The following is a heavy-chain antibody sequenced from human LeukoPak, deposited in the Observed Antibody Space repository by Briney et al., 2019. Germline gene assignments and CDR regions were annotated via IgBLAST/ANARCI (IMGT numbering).Heavy chain of an antibody. V-gene: IGHV4-34*01. J-gene: IGHJ4*02. CDR2: INHSGST. CDR1: GESFSDYF. Sequence: SETLSLTCAVYGESFSDYFWSWIRQPPGKGLEWTGEINHSGSTNYNPSLKSRVSISVDTSKNQFSLKLSSVTAADTAVYYCAAWYCSSTSCQYYFDYWGQGTLVTVSS. CDR3: AAWYCSSTSCQYYFDY. D-gene: IGHD2-2*01.